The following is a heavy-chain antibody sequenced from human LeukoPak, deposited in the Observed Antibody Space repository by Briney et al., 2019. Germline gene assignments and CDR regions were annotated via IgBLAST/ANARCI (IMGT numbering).Heavy chain of an antibody. J-gene: IGHJ3*02. CDR2: ITRSNYI. CDR3: AGYASSGGRDAFDI. D-gene: IGHD2-15*01. CDR1: GFTFSSYS. V-gene: IGHV3-21*06. Sequence: GGPLRLSCAASGFTFSSYSMNWVRQAPGKGLEWVSYITRSNYIYYADSVKGRFTISRDNAKNSLYLQMNSLRAEDTAVYYCAGYASSGGRDAFDIWGQGTMVTVSS.